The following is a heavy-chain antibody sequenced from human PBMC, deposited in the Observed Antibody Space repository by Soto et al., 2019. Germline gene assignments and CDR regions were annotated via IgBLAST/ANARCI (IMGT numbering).Heavy chain of an antibody. V-gene: IGHV3-74*01. D-gene: IGHD1-26*01. J-gene: IGHJ4*02. Sequence: EVQLVESGGGLILPGGSLRLSCAASGFTFNTHWMYWVLQAPGKGLVWVSRINSDGSITDYTDSVKGRFSISRDNPRRTLYLKMNGLSPEGTAVYYCARAMTSVGAAAKGNFWGQGTLVTVSS. CDR2: INSDGSIT. CDR3: ARAMTSVGAAAKGNF. CDR1: GFTFNTHW.